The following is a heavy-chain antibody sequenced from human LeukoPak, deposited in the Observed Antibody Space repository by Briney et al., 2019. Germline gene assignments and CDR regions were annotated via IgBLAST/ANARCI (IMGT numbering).Heavy chain of an antibody. CDR3: ARETSQKGAHYMDV. CDR2: IYYIGST. V-gene: IGHV4-59*01. Sequence: PSETLSLTCTVSGVPISSYYWSWIRQPPGKEREWMGYIYYIGSTSYKPSLKTRVTISVDTSKNQFSLKLRSVTAADTAVYYCARETSQKGAHYMDVWGKGTTVTISS. CDR1: GVPISSYY. D-gene: IGHD3-16*01. J-gene: IGHJ6*03.